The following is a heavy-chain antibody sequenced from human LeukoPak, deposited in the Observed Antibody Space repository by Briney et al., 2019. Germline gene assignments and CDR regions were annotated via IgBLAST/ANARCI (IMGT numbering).Heavy chain of an antibody. CDR3: ARDRGYCSTSSCFQAFDY. D-gene: IGHD2-2*01. J-gene: IGHJ4*02. Sequence: SVIVSYKASGGTFNNYAINWVRQAPGQGLEWMGRIIPFLAVANYAQKFQGRVTITADRSTSTAYMELSSLSSDDTAVYYCARDRGYCSTSSCFQAFDYWGQGTLVTVSS. CDR1: GGTFNNYA. CDR2: IIPFLAVA. V-gene: IGHV1-69*04.